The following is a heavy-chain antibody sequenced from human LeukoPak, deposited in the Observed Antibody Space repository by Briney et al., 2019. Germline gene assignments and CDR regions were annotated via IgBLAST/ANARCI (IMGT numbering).Heavy chain of an antibody. Sequence: PGGSLRLSCAASGFTFTNYGMHWVRQAPAKGLEWVAYIASDGNYRDYVDSVRGRFTVSRDNSKNTLHLQMDSLRAEDTAVYYCANLPYNWNEYFDDYWGQGTLVTVSS. D-gene: IGHD1-1*01. CDR2: IASDGNYR. V-gene: IGHV3-30*02. CDR1: GFTFTNYG. J-gene: IGHJ4*02. CDR3: ANLPYNWNEYFDDY.